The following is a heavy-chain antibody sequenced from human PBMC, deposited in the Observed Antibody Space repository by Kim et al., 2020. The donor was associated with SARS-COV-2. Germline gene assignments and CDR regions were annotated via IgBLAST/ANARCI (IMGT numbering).Heavy chain of an antibody. CDR1: GYTFTSYA. V-gene: IGHV7-4-1*02. D-gene: IGHD6-13*01. Sequence: ASVKVSCKASGYTFTSYAMNWVRQAPGQGLEWMGWINTNTGNPTYAQGFTGRFVFSLDTSVSTAYLQISSLKAEDTAVYYCASQGYSSSWYFYYYYGMDVWGQGTTVTVSS. CDR3: ASQGYSSSWYFYYYYGMDV. J-gene: IGHJ6*02. CDR2: INTNTGNP.